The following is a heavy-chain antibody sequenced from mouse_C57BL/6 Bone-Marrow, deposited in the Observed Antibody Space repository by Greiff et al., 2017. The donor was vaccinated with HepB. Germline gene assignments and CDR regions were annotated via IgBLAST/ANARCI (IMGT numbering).Heavy chain of an antibody. CDR2: IDPENGDT. CDR3: TTTPYCYGSSYGFDD. D-gene: IGHD1-1*01. J-gene: IGHJ2*01. V-gene: IGHV14-4*01. Sequence: EVQLVESGAELVRPGASVKLSCTASGFNIKDDYMHWVKQRPEQGLEWIGWIDPENGDTEYASKFQGKATITADTSSNTAYLQLSSLTSEDTAVYYCTTTPYCYGSSYGFDDWGKGTTLTVAS. CDR1: GFNIKDDY.